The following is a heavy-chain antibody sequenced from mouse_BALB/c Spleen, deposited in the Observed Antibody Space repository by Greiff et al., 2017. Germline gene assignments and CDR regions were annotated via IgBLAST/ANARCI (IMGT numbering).Heavy chain of an antibody. CDR3: ARGTYYFGY. V-gene: IGHV5-17*02. J-gene: IGHJ2*01. CDR2: ISSGSSTI. CDR1: GFTFSSFG. D-gene: IGHD3-3*01. Sequence: EVKLEESGGGLVQPGGSRKLSCAASGFTFSSFGMHWVRQAPEKGLEWVAYISSGSSTIYYADTVKGRFTISRDNPKNTLFLQMTSLRSEDTAMYYCARGTYYFGYWGQGTTLTVSS.